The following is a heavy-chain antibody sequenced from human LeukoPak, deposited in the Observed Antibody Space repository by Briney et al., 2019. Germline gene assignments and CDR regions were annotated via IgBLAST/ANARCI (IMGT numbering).Heavy chain of an antibody. CDR3: AKAYYYDSSGYYPLGY. Sequence: PGGSLRLSCAASGFTFSSYAMSWVRQAPGKGLEWVSAISGSGGSTYYADSVKGRFTISRDNSKNTLYLQMNSLRAEDTAVYYCAKAYYYDSSGYYPLGYWGQGTLVTVSS. CDR1: GFTFSSYA. J-gene: IGHJ4*02. CDR2: ISGSGGST. D-gene: IGHD3-22*01. V-gene: IGHV3-23*01.